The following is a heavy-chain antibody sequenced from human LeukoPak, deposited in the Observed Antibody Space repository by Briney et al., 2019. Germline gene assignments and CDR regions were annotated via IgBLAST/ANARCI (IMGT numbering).Heavy chain of an antibody. D-gene: IGHD2-2*01. CDR1: GFTFGDYA. J-gene: IGHJ4*02. CDR2: IRSKAYGGTT. Sequence: KPGRSLRLSCTASGFTFGDYAMSWFRQAPGKGLEWVGFIRSKAYGGTTEYAASVKGRFTISRDDSKSIAYLQMNSLKTEDTAVYYCTRGYCSSTSCYPVADYWGQGTLVTGSS. CDR3: TRGYCSSTSCYPVADY. V-gene: IGHV3-49*05.